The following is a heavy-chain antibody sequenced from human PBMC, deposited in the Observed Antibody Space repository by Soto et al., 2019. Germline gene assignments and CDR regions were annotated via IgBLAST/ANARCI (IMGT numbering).Heavy chain of an antibody. D-gene: IGHD1-26*01. Sequence: SVSNAWMNWVRQAPGKGLEWVGRIKSKTDGGTTDYAAPVKGRFTISRDDSKNTLYLQMNSLKTEDTAVYYCTTEVLRPGLNGSYFPDGDYWGQGTLVTVSS. CDR3: TTEVLRPGLNGSYFPDGDY. J-gene: IGHJ4*02. V-gene: IGHV3-15*07. CDR1: SVSNAW. CDR2: IKSKTDGGTT.